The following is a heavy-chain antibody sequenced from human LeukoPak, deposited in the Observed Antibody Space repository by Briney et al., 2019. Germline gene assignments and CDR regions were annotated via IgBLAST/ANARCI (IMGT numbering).Heavy chain of an antibody. J-gene: IGHJ3*02. D-gene: IGHD1-14*01. V-gene: IGHV3-30*19. CDR1: GFTLSYSD. CDR3: ARYTRQPDYIAFDI. CDR2: TPYNGNNK. Sequence: GGSLRLSCAASGFTLSYSDMHWVRQAPGKGLEWVAFTPYNGNNKYYGDSGKGQFTISRDNSKNTLYLQMNSLRTEDTAVYYCARYTRQPDYIAFDIWGQGTMVTVSS.